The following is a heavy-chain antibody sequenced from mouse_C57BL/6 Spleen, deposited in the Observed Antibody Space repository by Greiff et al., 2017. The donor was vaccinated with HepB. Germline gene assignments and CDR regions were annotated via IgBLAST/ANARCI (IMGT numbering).Heavy chain of an antibody. J-gene: IGHJ4*01. D-gene: IGHD1-1*01. CDR2: IDPSDSYT. V-gene: IGHV1-59*01. CDR3: ASLYYGSTSDVDY. Sequence: VKLQQPGAELVRPGTSVKLSCKASGYTFTSYWMHWVKQRPGQGLEWIGVIDPSDSYTNYNQKFKGKATLTVDTSSSTAYMQLSSLTSEDSAVYYCASLYYGSTSDVDYWGQGTSVTVSS. CDR1: GYTFTSYW.